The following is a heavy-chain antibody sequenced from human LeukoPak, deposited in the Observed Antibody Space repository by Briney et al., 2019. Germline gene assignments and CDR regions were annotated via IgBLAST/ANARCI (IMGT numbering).Heavy chain of an antibody. V-gene: IGHV1-46*01. J-gene: IGHJ5*02. CDR2: INPSGGST. D-gene: IGHD5-24*01. CDR3: ARDRHEMATIETVSTGLDP. CDR1: GYTFTNYY. Sequence: ASVKVSCKPSGYTFTNYYMHWVRQAPGQGLEWMGIINPSGGSTSYAQRFQGRVTMTRDTSTSTVYMELSSLRSEDTAVYYCARDRHEMATIETVSTGLDPWGQGTLVTVSS.